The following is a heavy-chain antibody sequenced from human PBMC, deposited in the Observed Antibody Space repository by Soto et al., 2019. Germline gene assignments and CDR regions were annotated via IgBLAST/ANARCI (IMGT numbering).Heavy chain of an antibody. J-gene: IGHJ4*02. CDR1: GGSVSSSSYY. CDR3: GRLEGLATISYYFDY. D-gene: IGHD3-9*01. V-gene: IGHV4-39*01. Sequence: PSETLSLTCTVSGGSVSSSSYYWGWVRQPPGKGLEWIGSVYYSGGTYYNPSLESRVTISVDKSKNQFSLKLMSLSAADTAVYYCGRLEGLATISYYFDYWGQGALVTVSS. CDR2: VYYSGGT.